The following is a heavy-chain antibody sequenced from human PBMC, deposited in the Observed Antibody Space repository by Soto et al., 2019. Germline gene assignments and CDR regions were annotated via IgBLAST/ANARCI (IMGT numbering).Heavy chain of an antibody. V-gene: IGHV1-18*01. CDR1: GYTFTSYG. D-gene: IGHD1-26*01. J-gene: IGHJ6*02. CDR3: AIAGWIVGYYYHYGMDV. CDR2: ISAYNGNT. Sequence: QVQLVQSGAEVKKPGASVKVSCKASGYTFTSYGISWGRQAPGQGLEWMGWISAYNGNTNYAQKLQGRVTMTTDTCTSTAYKELRSLRSDDTAVYYSAIAGWIVGYYYHYGMDVWGQGTTVTVSS.